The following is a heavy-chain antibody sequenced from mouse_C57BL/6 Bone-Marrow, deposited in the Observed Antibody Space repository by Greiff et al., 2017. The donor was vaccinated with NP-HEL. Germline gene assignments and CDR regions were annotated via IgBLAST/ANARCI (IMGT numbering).Heavy chain of an antibody. Sequence: QVQLQQSGAELVRPGASVKLSCKASGYTFTDYYINWVKQRPGQGLEWIARIYPGSGNTYYNEKFKGKATLTAEKSSSTAYMQLSSLTSEDSAVYFCARSYDYDLSWFAYWGQGTLSLSLQ. CDR3: ARSYDYDLSWFAY. D-gene: IGHD2-4*01. CDR2: IYPGSGNT. CDR1: GYTFTDYY. J-gene: IGHJ3*01. V-gene: IGHV1-76*01.